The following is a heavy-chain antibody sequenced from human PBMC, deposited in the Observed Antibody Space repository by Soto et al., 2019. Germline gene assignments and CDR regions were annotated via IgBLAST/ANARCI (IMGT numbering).Heavy chain of an antibody. CDR1: GCSISSGGYY. CDR3: ARSPEATVTAFDY. CDR2: IYYSGST. V-gene: IGHV4-31*03. Sequence: QVQLQESGPGLVKPSQTLSLTCTVSGCSISSGGYYWSWIRQHPGKGLEWIGYIYYSGSTYYNPSLKSRVIISVDTSKNQFSLKLCSVTAADTAVYYCARSPEATVTAFDYWGQGTLGTGSS. D-gene: IGHD4-17*01. J-gene: IGHJ4*02.